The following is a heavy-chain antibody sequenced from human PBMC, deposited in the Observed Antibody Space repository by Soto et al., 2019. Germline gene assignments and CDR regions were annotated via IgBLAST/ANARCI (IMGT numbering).Heavy chain of an antibody. V-gene: IGHV1-24*01. CDR1: GDSFNDYY. D-gene: IGHD6-13*01. Sequence: GASVKVSCKSSGDSFNDYYIHWVRQAPGKGLEWMGGFDPEDGETIYAQKFQGRVTMTEDTSTDTAYMELSSLRSEDTAVYYCATYRDPHSNIWPYYHYGMDVWGQGTTVTVSS. J-gene: IGHJ6*02. CDR2: FDPEDGET. CDR3: ATYRDPHSNIWPYYHYGMDV.